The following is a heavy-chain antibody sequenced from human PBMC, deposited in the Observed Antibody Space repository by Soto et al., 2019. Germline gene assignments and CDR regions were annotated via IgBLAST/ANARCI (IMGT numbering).Heavy chain of an antibody. Sequence: QVQLVQSGAEVKKPGSSVKVSCEASGATLDTFINYGITWVRRAPGQGLEWMGGIIPVFGTAHYAQKFQGRLTISADESTRTAYMELSSLRCEDTAVYYCARGAATKIVGVMYDALEIWGQGTMVTVSS. CDR3: ARGAATKIVGVMYDALEI. V-gene: IGHV1-69*12. J-gene: IGHJ3*02. CDR2: IIPVFGTA. D-gene: IGHD3-22*01. CDR1: GATLDTFINYG.